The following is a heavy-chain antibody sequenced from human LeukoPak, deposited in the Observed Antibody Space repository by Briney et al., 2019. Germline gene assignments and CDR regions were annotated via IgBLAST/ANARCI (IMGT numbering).Heavy chain of an antibody. CDR3: ARDSRYYGSGFIDY. CDR1: GYTLNSYT. J-gene: IGHJ4*02. D-gene: IGHD3-10*01. CDR2: INAVNGNT. V-gene: IGHV1-3*01. Sequence: ASVKVSCKASGYTLNSYTMHWVRQAPGQRLEWMGRINAVNGNTKYSQKFQGRVTITRDTSASSAHMELSSLRSEDTAAYYCARDSRYYGSGFIDYWGQGTLVTVSS.